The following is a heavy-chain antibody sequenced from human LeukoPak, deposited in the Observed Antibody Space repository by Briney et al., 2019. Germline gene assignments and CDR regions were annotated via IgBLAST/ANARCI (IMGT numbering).Heavy chain of an antibody. V-gene: IGHV1-18*01. CDR3: ARASSDDTAMATPFAY. J-gene: IGHJ4*02. D-gene: IGHD5-18*01. Sequence: ASVKVSCKASGYTFTSYGISWVRQAPGQGLEWMGWISAYNGNTNYAQKLQGRVSMTTDTSTSTAYMELSSLRSEDTAVYYCARASSDDTAMATPFAYWGQGTLVTVSS. CDR2: ISAYNGNT. CDR1: GYTFTSYG.